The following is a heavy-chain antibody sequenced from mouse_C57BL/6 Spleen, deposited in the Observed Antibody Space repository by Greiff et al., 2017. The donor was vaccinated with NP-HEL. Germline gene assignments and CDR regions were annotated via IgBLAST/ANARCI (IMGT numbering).Heavy chain of an antibody. J-gene: IGHJ2*01. Sequence: EVQLQQSGPELVKPGASVKISCKASGYTFTDYYMNWVKQSHGKSLEWIGDINPNNGGTSYNQKFKGKATLTVDKSSSTAYMELRSLTSEDSAVYYCARNPWGYWGQGTTLTVSS. CDR2: INPNNGGT. V-gene: IGHV1-26*01. CDR3: ARNPWGY. CDR1: GYTFTDYY.